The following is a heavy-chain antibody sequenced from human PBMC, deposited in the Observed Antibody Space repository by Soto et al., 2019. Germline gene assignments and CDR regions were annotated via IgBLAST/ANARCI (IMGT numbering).Heavy chain of an antibody. Sequence: GASVKVSCKASGYTFTSYAMHWVRQAPGQRLEWMGWINAGNGNTKYSQKLQGRVTMTTDTSTSTAYMELRSLRSDDTAVYYCASILDYYDSSGSRKNWFDPWGQGTLVTVSS. V-gene: IGHV1-3*01. CDR2: INAGNGNT. CDR3: ASILDYYDSSGSRKNWFDP. CDR1: GYTFTSYA. D-gene: IGHD3-22*01. J-gene: IGHJ5*02.